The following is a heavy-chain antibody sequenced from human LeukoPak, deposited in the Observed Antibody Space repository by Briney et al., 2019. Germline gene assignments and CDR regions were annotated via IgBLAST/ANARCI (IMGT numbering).Heavy chain of an antibody. Sequence: PGWSLRLSCAASGFTFSSYSMNWVRQAPGKGLELVSSISSSSSYIYYADSVKGRFTISRDNAKNSLYLQMNSLSAEDTAVYYCARDLNYDSSGYPGNWGQGTLVTVSS. CDR3: ARDLNYDSSGYPGN. CDR2: ISSSSSYI. D-gene: IGHD3-22*01. J-gene: IGHJ4*02. CDR1: GFTFSSYS. V-gene: IGHV3-21*01.